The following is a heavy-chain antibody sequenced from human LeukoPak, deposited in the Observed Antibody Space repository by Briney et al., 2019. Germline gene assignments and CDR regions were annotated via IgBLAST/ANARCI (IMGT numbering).Heavy chain of an antibody. Sequence: TGGSLRLSCAAYGFTFSSYSMNWVRPAPGKGLEWVSSISSSSRYIYYADSAKGRFTISRDNAKNSLYLQMNSLRAEDTAVYYCAREVVATYFDYWGQGTLVTVSS. CDR2: ISSSSRYI. CDR1: GFTFSSYS. D-gene: IGHD5-12*01. J-gene: IGHJ4*02. CDR3: AREVVATYFDY. V-gene: IGHV3-21*01.